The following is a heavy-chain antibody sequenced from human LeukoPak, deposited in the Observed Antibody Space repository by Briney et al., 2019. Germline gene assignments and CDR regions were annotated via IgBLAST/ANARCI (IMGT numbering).Heavy chain of an antibody. CDR1: GDSISRTNFY. CDR2: IYYSGTT. CDR3: ARLPRYDFWS. Sequence: SETLSLTCTVSGDSISRTNFYWVWIRQPPGKGLEWIGSIYYSGTTNYNPSLKSRVTISVDTSKKQFSLKLRSVTAADTAVYYCARLPRYDFWSWGQGTLVTVSS. V-gene: IGHV4-39*01. J-gene: IGHJ4*02. D-gene: IGHD3-3*01.